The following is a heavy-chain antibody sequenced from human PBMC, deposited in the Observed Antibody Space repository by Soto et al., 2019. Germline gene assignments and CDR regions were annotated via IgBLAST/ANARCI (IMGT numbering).Heavy chain of an antibody. CDR2: IYYSGST. Sequence: SETLSLTCTVSGGSISSYYWSWIRQPPGKGLEWIGYIYYSGSTNYNPSLKSRVTISVDTSKNQFSLKLSSVTAADTAVYYCARVMSLPPRPCIAVPLFDYWGQGTRVTVPS. D-gene: IGHD6-19*01. J-gene: IGHJ4*02. CDR3: ARVMSLPPRPCIAVPLFDY. V-gene: IGHV4-59*08. CDR1: GGSISSYY.